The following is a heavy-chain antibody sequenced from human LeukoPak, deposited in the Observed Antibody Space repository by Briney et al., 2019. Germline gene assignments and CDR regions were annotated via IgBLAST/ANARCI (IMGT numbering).Heavy chain of an antibody. J-gene: IGHJ4*02. CDR3: ASSSGYYTVVYVF. D-gene: IGHD3-22*01. Sequence: GASVKVSCKASGYSFTCYYMHWVRQAPGRGLEWMGMINPTGGSTDYAQKFQGRVTMTRDMSTSTVYMELSSLRSEDTAVYYCASSSGYYTVVYVFWGQGTLVTVSS. CDR2: INPTGGST. V-gene: IGHV1-46*01. CDR1: GYSFTCYY.